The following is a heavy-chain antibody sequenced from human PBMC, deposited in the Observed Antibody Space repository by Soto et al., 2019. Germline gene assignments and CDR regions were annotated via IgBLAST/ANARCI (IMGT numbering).Heavy chain of an antibody. Sequence: GESLKISCKGSVYSFTIYCIAWVRQMPGKGLEWMWMIYPGDSDTRYSPSFQGQVTISADKSITTAYLQLSSLSASDTAMYYWARSYSSSSYSDYWGQGALVNVSS. CDR3: ARSYSSSSYSDY. CDR1: VYSFTIYC. J-gene: IGHJ4*02. V-gene: IGHV5-51*01. CDR2: IYPGDSDT. D-gene: IGHD6-6*01.